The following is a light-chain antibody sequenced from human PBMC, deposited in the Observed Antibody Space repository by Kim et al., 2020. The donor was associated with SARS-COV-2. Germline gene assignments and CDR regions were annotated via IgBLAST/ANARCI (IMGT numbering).Light chain of an antibody. Sequence: VSPGQTASITCSGDRLGDKYACWYQQKPGQSPVLVIYQDSKRPSGIPERFSGSNSGNTATLTISGTQAMDEADYYCQAWDSSTAVFGGGTQLTVL. J-gene: IGLJ2*01. CDR1: RLGDKY. V-gene: IGLV3-1*01. CDR2: QDS. CDR3: QAWDSSTAV.